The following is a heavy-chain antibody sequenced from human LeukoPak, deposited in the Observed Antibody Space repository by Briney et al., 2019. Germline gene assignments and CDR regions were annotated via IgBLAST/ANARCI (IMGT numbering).Heavy chain of an antibody. V-gene: IGHV4-34*01. CDR1: GGSFSGYY. D-gene: IGHD2-21*01. J-gene: IGHJ4*02. CDR3: ARDIDGVNDY. Sequence: SEALSLTCAVYGGSFSGYYWSWIRQPPGKGLEWIGEINHSGSTNYNPSLKSRVTISVDTSKNQFSLKLSSVTAADTAVYYCARDIDGVNDYWGQGTLVTVSS. CDR2: INHSGST.